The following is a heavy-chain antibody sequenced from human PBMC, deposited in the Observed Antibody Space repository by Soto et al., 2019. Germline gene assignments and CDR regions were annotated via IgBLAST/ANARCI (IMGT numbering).Heavy chain of an antibody. CDR1: GFTFSSYG. V-gene: IGHV3-30*03. D-gene: IGHD3-10*01. Sequence: QVQLVESGGGVVQPGRSLRLSCAASGFTFSSYGVHWVRQAPGKGLEWVAIISYDGSDKYYADSVKGRFTISRDNSKNTVYLQMNSLRAEDTAVYYCAEGLVWFGEYLSSFDYWGQGNLVTLSS. CDR3: AEGLVWFGEYLSSFDY. CDR2: ISYDGSDK. J-gene: IGHJ4*02.